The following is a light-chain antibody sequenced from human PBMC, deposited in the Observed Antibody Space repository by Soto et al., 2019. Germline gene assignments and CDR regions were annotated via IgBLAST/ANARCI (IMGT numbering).Light chain of an antibody. CDR3: QQLNSYPL. V-gene: IGKV1-9*01. Sequence: IQLTHSPSSLSASVGDRVTITCWASQGISSYLAWYQQKPGKAPKLLIYAASTLQSGVPSRFSGSGSGTDFTLTISSLQPEDFATYYCQQLNSYPLFGPGTKVDIK. CDR1: QGISSY. J-gene: IGKJ3*01. CDR2: AAS.